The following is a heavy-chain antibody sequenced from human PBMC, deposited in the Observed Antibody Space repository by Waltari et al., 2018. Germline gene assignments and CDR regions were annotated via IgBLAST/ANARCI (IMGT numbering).Heavy chain of an antibody. CDR2: VDPSDSFR. D-gene: IGHD2-2*01. CDR1: GYSFTSHW. J-gene: IGHJ4*02. V-gene: IGHV5-10-1*01. CDR3: VRHRTTYPLEIDY. Sequence: EVQLVQSGAEVKKPEESLRISCEGSGYSFTSHWISWVRPMPGKGRAWGGGVDPSDSFRNYGPAFEGHVTISVDQSLRTAYLQWDSLKASDTAIYYCVRHRTTYPLEIDYWGQGTLVTVSS.